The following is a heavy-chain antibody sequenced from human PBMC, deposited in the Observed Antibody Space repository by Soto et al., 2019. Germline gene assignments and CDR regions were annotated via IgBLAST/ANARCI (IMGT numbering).Heavy chain of an antibody. CDR1: GGSFSGYY. V-gene: IGHV4-34*01. CDR3: ASMESNYHSLYSLDV. D-gene: IGHD4-4*01. J-gene: IGHJ6*04. CDR2: INHSGST. Sequence: PWETLSLTCAVYGGSFSGYYWSWIRQPPGKGLEWIGEINHSGSTNYNPSLKSRVTISVDTSKNQFSLKLSSVTAADTAVYYCASMESNYHSLYSLDVWGKGTTVTVSS.